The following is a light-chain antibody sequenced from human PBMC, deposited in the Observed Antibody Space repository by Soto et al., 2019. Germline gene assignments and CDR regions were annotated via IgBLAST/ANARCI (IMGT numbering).Light chain of an antibody. CDR2: GAS. CDR1: QTVSNNY. J-gene: IGKJ5*01. CDR3: QQYAGPPTT. V-gene: IGKV3-20*01. Sequence: EIVLTQSPGTLSLSPGDRAPLSCRASQTVSNNYLAWCQQKPGQAPRVIMYGASRRATGIPDRFSGGGSGTDFTLTISRLEPEDFAVYFCQQYAGPPTTFGQGTRLEIK.